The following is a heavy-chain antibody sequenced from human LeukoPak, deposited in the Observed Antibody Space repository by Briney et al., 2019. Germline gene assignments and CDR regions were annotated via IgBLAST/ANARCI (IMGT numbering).Heavy chain of an antibody. J-gene: IGHJ4*02. CDR1: GGSISSITYF. Sequence: SETLSLTCTVSGGSISSITYFWGWIRQPPGKGLEWIGSVYYSGSTYYNPSLKSRVTISVDTSRNQFSLKLSSVTAADTAVYYCARDFDYWGQGTLVTVSS. CDR3: ARDFDY. CDR2: VYYSGST. V-gene: IGHV4-39*02.